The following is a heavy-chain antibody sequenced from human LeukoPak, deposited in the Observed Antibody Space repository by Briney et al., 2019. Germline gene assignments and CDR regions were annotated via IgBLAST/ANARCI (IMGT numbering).Heavy chain of an antibody. CDR3: ARDLGSGGDSDY. D-gene: IGHD2-21*01. CDR1: GYSISSGYH. CDR2: ANSGGGA. Sequence: SETLSLTCAVSGYSISSGYHWGWIRQPPGKGLEWIASANSGGGASYNPSLKSRTTISLDTSNNQFYLELRSVTAADTAVYYCARDLGSGGDSDYWGQGILVTVSS. V-gene: IGHV4-38-2*02. J-gene: IGHJ4*02.